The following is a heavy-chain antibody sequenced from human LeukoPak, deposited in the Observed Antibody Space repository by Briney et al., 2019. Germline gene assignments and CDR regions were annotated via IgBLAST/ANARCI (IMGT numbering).Heavy chain of an antibody. Sequence: SETLSLTRTVSNDSISTTTYYWGWIRQSPGQGLEWIGTIYYSGGAYYNPSLKSRVTISVDTSKNQFSLKLSSVTATDTALYYCARHGYYYASGPLFDYWGRGTLVTVSS. D-gene: IGHD3-10*01. CDR2: IYYSGGA. CDR3: ARHGYYYASGPLFDY. V-gene: IGHV4-39*01. CDR1: NDSISTTTYY. J-gene: IGHJ4*02.